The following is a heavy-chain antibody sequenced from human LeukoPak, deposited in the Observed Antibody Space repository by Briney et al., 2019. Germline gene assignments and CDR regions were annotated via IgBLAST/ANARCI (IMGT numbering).Heavy chain of an antibody. CDR2: IIPIFGTA. D-gene: IGHD2-2*02. Sequence: GASVKVSCKASGGTFSSYAISWVRQAPGQGLEWMGGIIPIFGTANYAQKFQGRVTITTDESTSTAYMELSSLRSEDTAVYYCARDRDCSSTSCYSWYFDLWGRGTLVTVSS. CDR1: GGTFSSYA. J-gene: IGHJ2*01. CDR3: ARDRDCSSTSCYSWYFDL. V-gene: IGHV1-69*05.